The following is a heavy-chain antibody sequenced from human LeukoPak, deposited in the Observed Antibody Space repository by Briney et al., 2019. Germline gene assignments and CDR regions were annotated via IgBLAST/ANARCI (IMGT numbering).Heavy chain of an antibody. CDR2: IYYSGST. J-gene: IGHJ4*02. V-gene: IGHV4-59*08. CDR3: PRRSREGASDY. CDR1: GGSISSYY. Sequence: PSETLSLTCTVSGGSISSYYWSWIRQPPGKGLEWIGYIYYSGSTNYNPSLKSRVTISVDTSKNQFSLKLSSVTAADTAVYYCPRRSREGASDYWGQGTLVTVSS. D-gene: IGHD1-26*01.